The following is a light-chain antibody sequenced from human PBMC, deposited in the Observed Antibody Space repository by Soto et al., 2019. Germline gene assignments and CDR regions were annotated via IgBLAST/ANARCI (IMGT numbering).Light chain of an antibody. CDR2: GAS. J-gene: IGKJ5*01. Sequence: ETVMTQSPVALSVSPVERSTLSGRARQDVRKNLAWYQQKPGQAPRLLIYGASTRATGIPARFSGDGSGTEFTLTIDSLQSEDFVVYYCLQYDGWPLTFGQGTRLEIK. CDR1: QDVRKN. CDR3: LQYDGWPLT. V-gene: IGKV3-15*01.